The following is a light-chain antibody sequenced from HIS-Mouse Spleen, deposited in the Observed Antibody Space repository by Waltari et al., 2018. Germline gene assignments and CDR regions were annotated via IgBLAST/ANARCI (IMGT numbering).Light chain of an antibody. CDR3: AAWDDSLSGPV. CDR1: SSNLGSHY. J-gene: IGLJ3*02. CDR2: GNN. V-gene: IGLV1-47*01. Sequence: QSVLTQPPSASGTPGQRVTISCSGSSSNLGSHYVYWYQQLPGTAPKLLIYGNNQRPSGVPDRFSGSKSGTSASLAISGLRSEDEADYYCAAWDDSLSGPVFGGGTKLTVL.